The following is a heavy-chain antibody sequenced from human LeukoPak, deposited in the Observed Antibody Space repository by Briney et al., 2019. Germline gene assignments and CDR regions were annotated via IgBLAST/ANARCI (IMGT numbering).Heavy chain of an antibody. D-gene: IGHD2-15*01. Sequence: SETLSLTWTVSGGSITNYYWSWIRQPPGKGLEWIGYIYYSGSTNYNPSLKSRVTISLDTSKSQFSLKLSSVTAADTAVYYCASTPGVAATLYYYYMDVWGKGTTVTVSS. V-gene: IGHV4-59*01. J-gene: IGHJ6*03. CDR1: GGSITNYY. CDR2: IYYSGST. CDR3: ASTPGVAATLYYYYMDV.